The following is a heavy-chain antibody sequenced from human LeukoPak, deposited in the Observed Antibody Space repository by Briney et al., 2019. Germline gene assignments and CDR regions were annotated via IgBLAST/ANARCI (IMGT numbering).Heavy chain of an antibody. D-gene: IGHD5-18*01. CDR2: ISYDGSNK. CDR3: ARDSGYSYGTFDY. Sequence: GGSLRLSCAASGFTFSSYAMHWVRQAPGKGLEWVAVISYDGSNKNYADSVKGRFTISRDNSKNTLYLQMNSLRAEDTAVYYCARDSGYSYGTFDYWGQGTLVTVSS. J-gene: IGHJ4*02. CDR1: GFTFSSYA. V-gene: IGHV3-30-3*01.